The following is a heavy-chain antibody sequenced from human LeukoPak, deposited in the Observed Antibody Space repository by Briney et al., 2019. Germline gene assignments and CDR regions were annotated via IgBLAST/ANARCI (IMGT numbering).Heavy chain of an antibody. D-gene: IGHD3-9*01. Sequence: ASVKVSCKASGYIFTSYAMHWVRQAPGQRLEWMGWINAGNGNTKYSQKFQGRVTITRDTSASTAYMELSSLRSEDTAVYYCAREVVDDILTGYPGAWFDPWGQGTLVTVSS. J-gene: IGHJ5*02. CDR1: GYIFTSYA. CDR3: AREVVDDILTGYPGAWFDP. CDR2: INAGNGNT. V-gene: IGHV1-3*01.